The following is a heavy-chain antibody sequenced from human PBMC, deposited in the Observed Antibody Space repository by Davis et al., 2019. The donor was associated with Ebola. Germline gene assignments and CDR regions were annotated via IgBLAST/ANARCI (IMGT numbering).Heavy chain of an antibody. CDR3: AKVTTVTRYYFDY. J-gene: IGHJ4*02. Sequence: ASVKVSCKASGGSFSSYAITWVRQAPGQGLEWMGWISAYNGNTNYAQKFQGRVTMTTDTYTSTAYLELRSLRSDDTAVYYCAKVTTVTRYYFDYWGQGTLVTVSS. V-gene: IGHV1-18*01. CDR1: GGSFSSYA. D-gene: IGHD4-17*01. CDR2: ISAYNGNT.